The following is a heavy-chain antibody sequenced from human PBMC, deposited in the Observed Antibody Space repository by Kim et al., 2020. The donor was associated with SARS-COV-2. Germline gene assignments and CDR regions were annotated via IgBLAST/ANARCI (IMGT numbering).Heavy chain of an antibody. J-gene: IGHJ4*02. V-gene: IGHV3-33*01. Sequence: GGSLRLSCAASGFTFSSYGMHWVRQAPGKGLEWVAVIWYDGSNKYYADSVKGRFTISRDNSKNTLYLQMNSLRAEDTAVYYCARDSIKQWLAPDYWGQGTLVTVAS. D-gene: IGHD6-19*01. CDR1: GFTFSSYG. CDR2: IWYDGSNK. CDR3: ARDSIKQWLAPDY.